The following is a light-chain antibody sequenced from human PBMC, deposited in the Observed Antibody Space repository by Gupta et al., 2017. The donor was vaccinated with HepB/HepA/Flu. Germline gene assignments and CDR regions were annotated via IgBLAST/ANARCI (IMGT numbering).Light chain of an antibody. V-gene: IGKV1-5*03. J-gene: IGKJ1*01. CDR2: KAS. CDR1: QSISNR. CDR3: QHYNTFSHS. Sequence: DIQMTQSPSTLSASEGDSVTVTCRASQSISNRLAWYQQKPGKAPKLLIYKASILESGVPSRFSGSGSGTEFTLTISSLQPDDFATYYCQHYNTFSHSFGQGTKMEVK.